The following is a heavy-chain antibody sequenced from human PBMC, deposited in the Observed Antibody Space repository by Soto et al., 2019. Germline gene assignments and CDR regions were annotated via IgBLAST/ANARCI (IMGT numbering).Heavy chain of an antibody. CDR2: IYYSGST. D-gene: IGHD2-8*01. J-gene: IGHJ6*03. Sequence: QVPLQESGPGLVKPSETLSLTCTVSGGSISSYYWSWIRQPPGKGLEWIGYIYYSGSTNYNPSLKSRVTISVDTSKNQFSLKLSSVTAADTAVYYCARDSRTMRYYYYYYYMDVWGKGTTVTVSS. CDR1: GGSISSYY. V-gene: IGHV4-59*01. CDR3: ARDSRTMRYYYYYYYMDV.